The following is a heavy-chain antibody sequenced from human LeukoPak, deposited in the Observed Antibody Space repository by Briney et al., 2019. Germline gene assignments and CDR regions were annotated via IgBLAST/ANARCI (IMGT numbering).Heavy chain of an antibody. Sequence: SETLSLTCTVSGGSISSYYWSWIRQPPGKGLEWIGYIYYSGSTNYNPSLKSRVTISVDTSKNQFSLKLSSVTAADTAVYYCARLVTRSLKAGMDVWGQGTTVTVSS. CDR3: ARLVTRSLKAGMDV. V-gene: IGHV4-59*08. CDR2: IYYSGST. D-gene: IGHD3-10*01. J-gene: IGHJ6*02. CDR1: GGSISSYY.